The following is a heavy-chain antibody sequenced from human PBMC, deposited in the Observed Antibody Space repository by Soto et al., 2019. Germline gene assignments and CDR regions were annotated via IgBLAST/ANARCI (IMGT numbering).Heavy chain of an antibody. Sequence: SETLSLTCTASGGSISSYYWSWIRQPPGKGLEWIGYIYYSGSTNYNPSLKSRVTISVDTSKNQFSLKLSSVTAADTAVYYCARGMGRRAARPFDYWGQGTLVTVSS. J-gene: IGHJ4*02. V-gene: IGHV4-59*01. D-gene: IGHD6-6*01. CDR1: GGSISSYY. CDR2: IYYSGST. CDR3: ARGMGRRAARPFDY.